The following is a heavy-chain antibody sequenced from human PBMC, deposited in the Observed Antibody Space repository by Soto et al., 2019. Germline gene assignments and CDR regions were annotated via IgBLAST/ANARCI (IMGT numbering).Heavy chain of an antibody. D-gene: IGHD5-18*01. V-gene: IGHV1-69*06. Sequence: SVKVSCKXSGGTFSSYAISWVRQAPGQGLEWMGGIIPIFGTANYAQKFQGRVTITADKSTSTAYMELSSLRSEDTAVYYCARENRQDTAMVTPHFDYWGQGTLVTAPQ. CDR1: GGTFSSYA. J-gene: IGHJ4*02. CDR2: IIPIFGTA. CDR3: ARENRQDTAMVTPHFDY.